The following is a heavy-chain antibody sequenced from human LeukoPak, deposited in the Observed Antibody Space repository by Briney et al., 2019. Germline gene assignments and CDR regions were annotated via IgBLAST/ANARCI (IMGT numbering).Heavy chain of an antibody. CDR1: GGSFSGYY. Sequence: SETLSLTCAVYGGSFSGYYWSWIRQPPGKGLEWIGEINHSGSTNYNPSLKSRVTISVDTSKNQFSLKLSSVTAADTAVYYCAREDYGSLGYWGQGTLATVSS. J-gene: IGHJ4*02. V-gene: IGHV4-34*01. CDR2: INHSGST. D-gene: IGHD4/OR15-4a*01. CDR3: AREDYGSLGY.